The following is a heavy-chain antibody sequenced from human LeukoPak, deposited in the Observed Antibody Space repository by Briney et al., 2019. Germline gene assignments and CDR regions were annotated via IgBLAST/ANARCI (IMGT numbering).Heavy chain of an antibody. CDR2: INPSGGST. CDR3: ARNDYYDSSAEVPAEYFQH. D-gene: IGHD3-22*01. V-gene: IGHV1-46*01. Sequence: ASVKVSCKASGYTFTSYYMHWVRQAPGQGLEWMGIINPSGGSTSYAQKFQGRVTMTRDTSTSTVYMELSSLRSEDTAVYYCARNDYYDSSAEVPAEYFQHWGQGTLVTVSS. CDR1: GYTFTSYY. J-gene: IGHJ1*01.